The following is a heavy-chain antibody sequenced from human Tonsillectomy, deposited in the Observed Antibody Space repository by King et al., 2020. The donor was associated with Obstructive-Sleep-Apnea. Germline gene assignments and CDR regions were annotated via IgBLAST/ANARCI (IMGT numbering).Heavy chain of an antibody. J-gene: IGHJ6*02. CDR2: INADNGNT. V-gene: IGHV1-3*01. Sequence: VQSGAELKKPGASVRVSCQASGYTFSSFGIHWVRQAPGQRLEWMGWINADNGNTKYSQKFQGRVTITRDASASTAYMELRGLTSEDSAVFYCASQPNDMGVWGQGTTVTVSS. CDR3: ASQPNDMGV. CDR1: GYTFSSFG.